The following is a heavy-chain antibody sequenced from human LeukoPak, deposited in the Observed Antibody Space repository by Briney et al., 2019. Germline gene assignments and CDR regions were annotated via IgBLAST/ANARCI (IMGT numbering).Heavy chain of an antibody. CDR2: INHNGNVN. CDR1: GFTFSSYW. V-gene: IGHV3-7*03. J-gene: IGHJ4*02. Sequence: QSVGSLRLSCAASGFTFSSYWMNWARQAPGKGLEWVASINHNGNVNYYVDSVKGRFTISRDNAMNSLYLQMDSLRVEDTAIYYCARSVPYGTTWYGRSDCWGQGTQVTVSS. CDR3: ARSVPYGTTWYGRSDC. D-gene: IGHD6-13*01.